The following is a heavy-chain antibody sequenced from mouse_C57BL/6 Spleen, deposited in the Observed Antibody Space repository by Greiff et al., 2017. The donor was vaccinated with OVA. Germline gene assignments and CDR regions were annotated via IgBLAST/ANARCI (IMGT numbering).Heavy chain of an antibody. J-gene: IGHJ3*01. CDR1: GYSFTGYF. CDR2: INPYNGDT. D-gene: IGHD1-1*01. V-gene: IGHV1-20*01. CDR3: AKELGIYYYGSGSFAY. Sequence: VQLQQSGPELVKPGDSVKISCKASGYSFTGYFMNWVMQSHGKSLEWIGRINPYNGDTFYNQKFKGKATLTVDKSSSTANMELRSLTSEDSAVYYSAKELGIYYYGSGSFAYWGQGTLVTVSA.